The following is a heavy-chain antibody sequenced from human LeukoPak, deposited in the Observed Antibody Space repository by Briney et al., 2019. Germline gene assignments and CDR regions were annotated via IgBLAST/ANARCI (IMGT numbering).Heavy chain of an antibody. D-gene: IGHD3-3*01. J-gene: IGHJ4*02. CDR2: ISNDGSRK. V-gene: IGHV3-30*03. CDR3: ARDRAWNYFDY. Sequence: GGSLRHSCAPSGFTFSRHGMHWVRQAPGKGLEWVAIISNDGSRKYYAHSVEGRFTISRDNSKNALYLQMDSLRAVDTAVYYCARDRAWNYFDYWGQGTLVTVSS. CDR1: GFTFSRHG.